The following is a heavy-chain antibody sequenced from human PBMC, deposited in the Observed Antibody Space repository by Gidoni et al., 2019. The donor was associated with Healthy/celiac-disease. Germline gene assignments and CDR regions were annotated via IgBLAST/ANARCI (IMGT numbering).Heavy chain of an antibody. CDR3: AKDPGYYDFWSGYRPYYFDY. J-gene: IGHJ4*02. D-gene: IGHD3-3*01. CDR1: GFTFSSYA. Sequence: EVQLLESGGGLVQPGGSLRLSCAASGFTFSSYAMRWVRQAPGKGLEWVSAISGSGGSTYYADSVKGRFTISRDNSKNTLYLQMNSLRAEDTAVYYCAKDPGYYDFWSGYRPYYFDYWGQGTLVTVSS. V-gene: IGHV3-23*01. CDR2: ISGSGGST.